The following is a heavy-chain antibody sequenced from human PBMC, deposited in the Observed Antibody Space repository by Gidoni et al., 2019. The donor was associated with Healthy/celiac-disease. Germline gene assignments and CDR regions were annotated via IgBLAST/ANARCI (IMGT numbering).Heavy chain of an antibody. D-gene: IGHD3-10*01. J-gene: IGHJ5*02. CDR2: VSGSGGST. CDR3: ARAFRGVIINFDP. Sequence: EVQLLESGGGLVQPGGSLSLSCAAYGFTFSSYAMSWVRQAPGKGLEWVSAVSGSGGSTYYADSVKGRFTISRDNSKNTLFLQMNSLRAEDTAVYYCARAFRGVIINFDPWGQGTLVTVSS. CDR1: GFTFSSYA. V-gene: IGHV3-23*01.